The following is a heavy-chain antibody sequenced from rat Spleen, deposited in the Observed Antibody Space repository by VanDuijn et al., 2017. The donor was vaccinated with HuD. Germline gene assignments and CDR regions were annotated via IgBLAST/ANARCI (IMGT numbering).Heavy chain of an antibody. CDR3: TTARNVPSYWYFDF. Sequence: EVQLVESGGGLVQPGRSMKLSCAASGFTFSNYYMAWVRQAPTKGLEWVATISYDGSNTHYRDSVKGRFTIFRENARSTLYLQMDGLRSEDTATYYCTTARNVPSYWYFDFWGQGTLVTVSS. CDR2: ISYDGSNT. D-gene: IGHD1-5*01. V-gene: IGHV5-7*01. CDR1: GFTFSNYY. J-gene: IGHJ3*01.